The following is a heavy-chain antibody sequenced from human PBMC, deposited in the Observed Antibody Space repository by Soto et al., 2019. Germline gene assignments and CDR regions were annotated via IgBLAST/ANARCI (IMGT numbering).Heavy chain of an antibody. J-gene: IGHJ6*02. CDR3: ARATTMVRGVIYYYYYGMDV. V-gene: IGHV1-3*01. Sequence: GASVKVSCKASGYTFTSYAMHWVRQAPGQRLEWMGWINAGNGNTKYSQKFQGRVTITRDTSASTAYMELSSLRSEDTAVYYCARATTMVRGVIYYYYYGMDVWGQGTTVTVSS. CDR2: INAGNGNT. CDR1: GYTFTSYA. D-gene: IGHD3-10*01.